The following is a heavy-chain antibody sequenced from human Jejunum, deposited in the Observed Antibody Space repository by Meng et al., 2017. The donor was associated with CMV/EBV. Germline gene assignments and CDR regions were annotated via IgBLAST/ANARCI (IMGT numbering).Heavy chain of an antibody. CDR2: IFWDDVK. CDR3: VNRRLGVNIVDI. D-gene: IGHD3-10*01. V-gene: IGHV2-5*02. CDR1: GVSVTTYGLG. J-gene: IGHJ4*02. Sequence: TLSGVSVTTYGLGVGWVRQPPGKTLEWLATIFWDDVKRYSPSLETRLTINKDSSKNYVVLTMANMDPADTATYYCVNRRLGVNIVDIWGQGTLVTVSS.